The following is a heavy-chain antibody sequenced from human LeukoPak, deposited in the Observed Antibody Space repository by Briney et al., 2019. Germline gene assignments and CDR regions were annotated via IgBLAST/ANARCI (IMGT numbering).Heavy chain of an antibody. CDR3: ARDDYGSGRDMDY. J-gene: IGHJ4*02. D-gene: IGHD3-10*01. Sequence: SETLSLTCTVSGGSISSNSYYWSWIRQPPGKGLEWIGEINHSGSTNYNPSLKSRVTISVDTSKNQFSLKLSSVTAADTAVYYCARDDYGSGRDMDYWGQGTLVTVSS. CDR1: GGSISSNSYY. V-gene: IGHV4-39*07. CDR2: INHSGST.